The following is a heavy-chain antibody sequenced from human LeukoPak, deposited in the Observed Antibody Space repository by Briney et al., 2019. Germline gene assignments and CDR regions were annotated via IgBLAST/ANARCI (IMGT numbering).Heavy chain of an antibody. Sequence: GASVKVSCKASGYTFTGYYMHWVRQAPGQGLEWMGWINPNSGGTNYAQKFQGRVTMTRDTSISTAYMELSRLRSDDTAVYYCAREPSNYYDSSGYDYWGQGTLVTVSS. CDR1: GYTFTGYY. J-gene: IGHJ4*02. CDR2: INPNSGGT. D-gene: IGHD3-22*01. CDR3: AREPSNYYDSSGYDY. V-gene: IGHV1-2*02.